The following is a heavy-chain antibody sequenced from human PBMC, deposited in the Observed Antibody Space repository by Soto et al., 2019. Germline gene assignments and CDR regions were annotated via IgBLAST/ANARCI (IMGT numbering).Heavy chain of an antibody. CDR3: AKGGGSCCFAS. CDR2: MSGSGGST. Sequence: PGGSLRLSCVASGFTFSNYAMSWVRQAPGKGLEWVSAMSGSGGSTYYADSVKGRFTISRDSSKNTLYLQMNSLRAEDTGVYYCAKGGGSCCFASWGQGTLVTVSS. CDR1: GFTFSNYA. J-gene: IGHJ4*02. D-gene: IGHD2-15*01. V-gene: IGHV3-23*01.